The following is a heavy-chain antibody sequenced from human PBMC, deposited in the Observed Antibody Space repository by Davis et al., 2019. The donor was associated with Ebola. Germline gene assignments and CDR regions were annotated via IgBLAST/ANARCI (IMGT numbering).Heavy chain of an antibody. CDR1: GYTFTSYG. Sequence: ASVKVSCKASGYTFTSYGISWVRQAPGQGLEWMGWISAYNGNTNYAQKLQGRVTMTTDTSTSTAYMELRSLRSDDTAVYYCARGPITMVRGVIISSFDYWGQGTLVTVSS. J-gene: IGHJ4*02. D-gene: IGHD3-10*01. CDR3: ARGPITMVRGVIISSFDY. CDR2: ISAYNGNT. V-gene: IGHV1-18*04.